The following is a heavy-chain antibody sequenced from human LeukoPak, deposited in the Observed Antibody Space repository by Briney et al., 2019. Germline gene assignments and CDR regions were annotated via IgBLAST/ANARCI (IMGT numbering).Heavy chain of an antibody. CDR2: INPNSDST. Sequence: ASVKASCKASGYSFTGSYLHWVRQAPGQGLEWMGWINPNSDSTNYAQKFQGQVTMTTVTSISTAYMEVSRLRFDDTAVYYCAKGIPARLNSWGQGTLVTVSS. V-gene: IGHV1-2*02. CDR3: AKGIPARLNS. CDR1: GYSFTGSY. D-gene: IGHD6-6*01. J-gene: IGHJ5*02.